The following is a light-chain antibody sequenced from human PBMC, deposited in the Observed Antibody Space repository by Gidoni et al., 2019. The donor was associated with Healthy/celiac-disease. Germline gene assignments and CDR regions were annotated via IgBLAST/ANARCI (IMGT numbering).Light chain of an antibody. Sequence: EIVLTKSPATLSSSQGERATLSCRASQSVSSYLAWYQQKPGQAPRLLIYDASNRATGVPARFSGSGSGTDFTLTISSLEPEDFAVYYCQQRSNWPLTFGGGTKVEIK. CDR3: QQRSNWPLT. J-gene: IGKJ4*01. CDR2: DAS. CDR1: QSVSSY. V-gene: IGKV3-11*01.